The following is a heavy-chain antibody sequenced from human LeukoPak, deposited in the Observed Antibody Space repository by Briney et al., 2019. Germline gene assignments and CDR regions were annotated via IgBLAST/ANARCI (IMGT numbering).Heavy chain of an antibody. CDR3: AKKACTSTSCYNNF. V-gene: IGHV3-23*01. J-gene: IGHJ4*02. D-gene: IGHD2-2*02. Sequence: PGGXXXXXCAASGFTFSDYAMSWVRQAQGKGLEWVSSISGNNGDNTFYEDSVKGRFTISRDNSKNTLFLQINSLRAEDTAVYYCAKKACTSTSCYNNFWGQGTLVTVSS. CDR2: ISGNNGDNT. CDR1: GFTFSDYA.